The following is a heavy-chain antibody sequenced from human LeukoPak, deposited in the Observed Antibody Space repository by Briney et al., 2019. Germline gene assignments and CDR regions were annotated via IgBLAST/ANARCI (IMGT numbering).Heavy chain of an antibody. CDR2: TSAYNGST. CDR3: ARDPRYSSGWYEYYYYYYMDV. D-gene: IGHD6-19*01. J-gene: IGHJ6*03. V-gene: IGHV1-18*01. CDR1: GYTFTSYG. Sequence: GASVKVSCKASGYTFTSYGISWVRQAPGQGLEWMGWTSAYNGSTNYAQKLQGRVTMTTDTSTSTAYMELRSLRSDDTAVYYCARDPRYSSGWYEYYYYYYMDVWGKGTTVTVSS.